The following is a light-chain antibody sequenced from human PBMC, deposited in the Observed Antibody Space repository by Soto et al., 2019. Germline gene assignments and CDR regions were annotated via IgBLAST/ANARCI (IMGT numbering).Light chain of an antibody. J-gene: IGKJ2*01. CDR2: GIS. CDR3: QQYSTLPHT. Sequence: SVLTQSPGTLSLSPGERATLSCRASESVSNSFFAWYQQKPGQAPRLLIYGISSRATGIPDRFSGSGSVTDFTLTISRLEPEYFVVYFCQQYSTLPHTFGQGTKLEVK. V-gene: IGKV3-20*01. CDR1: ESVSNSF.